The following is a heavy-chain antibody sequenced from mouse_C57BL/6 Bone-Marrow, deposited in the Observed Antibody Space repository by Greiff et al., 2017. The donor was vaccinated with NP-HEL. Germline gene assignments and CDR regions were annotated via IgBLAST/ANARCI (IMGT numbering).Heavy chain of an antibody. V-gene: IGHV1-59*01. Sequence: QVHVKQPGAELVRPGTSVKLSCKASGYTFTSYWMHWVKQRPGQGLEWIGVIDPSDSYTNYNQKFKGKATLTVDTSSSTAYMQLSSLTSEDSAVYYCARRAYYYGSSYPFFDYWGQGTTLTVSS. CDR3: ARRAYYYGSSYPFFDY. J-gene: IGHJ2*01. CDR1: GYTFTSYW. CDR2: IDPSDSYT. D-gene: IGHD1-1*01.